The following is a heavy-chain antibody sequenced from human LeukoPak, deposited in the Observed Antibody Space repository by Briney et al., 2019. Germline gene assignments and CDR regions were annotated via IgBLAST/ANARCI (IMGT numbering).Heavy chain of an antibody. CDR2: IYYSGST. J-gene: IGHJ4*02. V-gene: IGHV4-39*01. CDR3: ARDITTFDY. CDR1: GGSISSSSYY. D-gene: IGHD3-3*01. Sequence: PSETLSLTCTVSGGSISSSSYYWGWIRQPPGKGLEWIGSIYYSGSTYYNPSLKSRVTISVDTSKNQFSLKLSSVTAADTAVYYCARDITTFDYWGQGTLVTVSS.